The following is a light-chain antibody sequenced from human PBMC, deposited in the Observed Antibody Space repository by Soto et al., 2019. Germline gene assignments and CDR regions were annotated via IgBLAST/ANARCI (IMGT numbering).Light chain of an antibody. V-gene: IGLV2-14*03. CDR1: SSDVGAYNF. Sequence: QSALTQPASVSGSPGQSITVSCTGTSSDVGAYNFVSWYQQHPGKAPKLMIYDVTNRPSGVSSRFSGSKSGNTASLAISGLQAEDEADYSCSSYTTRNTLVFGGGTKVTVL. CDR2: DVT. CDR3: SSYTTRNTLV. J-gene: IGLJ2*01.